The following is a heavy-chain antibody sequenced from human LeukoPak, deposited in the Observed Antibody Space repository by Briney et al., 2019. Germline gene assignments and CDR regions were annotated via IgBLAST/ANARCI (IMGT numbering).Heavy chain of an antibody. Sequence: SQTLSLTCTVSGGSISSGSYYWSWIRQPAGKGLEWIGRIYTSGSTNYNPSLKSRVTISVDTSKNQFSLKLSSVTAADTAVYYCARRTYDYVWGSYLFHYYYYMDVWGKGTTVTISS. CDR2: IYTSGST. CDR3: ARRTYDYVWGSYLFHYYYYMDV. CDR1: GGSISSGSYY. D-gene: IGHD3-16*02. V-gene: IGHV4-61*02. J-gene: IGHJ6*03.